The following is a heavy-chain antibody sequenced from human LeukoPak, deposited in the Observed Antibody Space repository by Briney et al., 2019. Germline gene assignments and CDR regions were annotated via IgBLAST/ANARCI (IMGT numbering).Heavy chain of an antibody. D-gene: IGHD4-23*01. CDR3: ARGRPHGNDY. Sequence: GRSLRLSCAASGFTFSSYAMHWVRHAPGKGLVWVSRIASDGNNRDYADSVKGRFTISRDNAKNTLYLQMNSLRVEDTAVYYCARGRPHGNDYWGQGTLVTVSS. CDR2: IASDGNNR. CDR1: GFTFSSYA. V-gene: IGHV3-74*01. J-gene: IGHJ4*02.